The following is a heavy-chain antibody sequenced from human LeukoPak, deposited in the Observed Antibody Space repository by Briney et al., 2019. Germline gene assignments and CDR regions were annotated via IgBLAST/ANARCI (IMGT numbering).Heavy chain of an antibody. J-gene: IGHJ6*02. CDR1: GGTFSIYA. Sequence: GASVKVFCKASGGTFSIYAISWVRQAPGQGLEWMGGIIPIFGTANYTQKFQGRVTITADESTSTAYMELSSLRSEDTAVYYCARVARYYYYGMDVCGQGTTVTVSS. V-gene: IGHV1-69*01. CDR2: IIPIFGTA. CDR3: ARVARYYYYGMDV.